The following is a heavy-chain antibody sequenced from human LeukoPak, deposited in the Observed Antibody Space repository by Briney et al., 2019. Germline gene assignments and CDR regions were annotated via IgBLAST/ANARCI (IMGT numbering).Heavy chain of an antibody. J-gene: IGHJ6*02. D-gene: IGHD2-2*01. V-gene: IGHV1-18*01. Sequence: ASVKVSCKASGYTFTSYGISWVRQAPGQGLEWMGWISAYNGNTNYAQKLQGRVTMTTDTSTSTAYMELRSLRSDDTGVYYCARGGYCSSTSCHSIRSYYYYGMDVWGQGTTVTVSS. CDR1: GYTFTSYG. CDR3: ARGGYCSSTSCHSIRSYYYYGMDV. CDR2: ISAYNGNT.